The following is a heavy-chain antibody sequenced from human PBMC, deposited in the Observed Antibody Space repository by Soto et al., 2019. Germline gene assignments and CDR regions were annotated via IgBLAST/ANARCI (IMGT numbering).Heavy chain of an antibody. CDR1: GFTFSSYA. J-gene: IGHJ2*01. Sequence: QVQLVESGGGVVQPGRSLRLSCAASGFTFSSYAMHWVRQAPGKWLEWVAVISYDGSNKYYADSVKGRFTISRDNSKNTLYLQMNSLRAEDTAVYYWARPLWRDDYNWGYFDLWGRGTLVTVSS. CDR3: ARPLWRDDYNWGYFDL. CDR2: ISYDGSNK. D-gene: IGHD4-4*01. V-gene: IGHV3-30-3*01.